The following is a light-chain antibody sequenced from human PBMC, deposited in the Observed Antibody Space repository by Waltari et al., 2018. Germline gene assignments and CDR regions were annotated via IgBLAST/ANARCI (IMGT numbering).Light chain of an antibody. V-gene: IGKV1-NL1*01. CDR3: QQYYSSLFT. CDR1: QGISNS. J-gene: IGKJ4*01. CDR2: TTS. Sequence: DIQMTQSPSSLSASVGDRVTITCRASQGISNSLAWYQQKPGKAPKLLLYTTSRLVSGVPSRVSGSGSGTDYTLTISSLQPEDSATYYCQQYYSSLFTFGGGTKVEIK.